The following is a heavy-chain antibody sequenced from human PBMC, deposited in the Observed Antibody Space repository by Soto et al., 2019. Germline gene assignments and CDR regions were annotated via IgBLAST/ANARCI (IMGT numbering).Heavy chain of an antibody. V-gene: IGHV4-4*02. CDR3: ARVGIAAGQSMDV. J-gene: IGHJ6*03. D-gene: IGHD6-13*01. CDR1: SGSISSSNW. Sequence: SETLSLTCAVSSGSISSSNWWSWVRQPPGKGLEWIGEIYHSGGTNYNPSLKSRVTISVDKSKNQFSLKLSSVTAADTAVYYCARVGIAAGQSMDVWGKGTTVTVSS. CDR2: IYHSGGT.